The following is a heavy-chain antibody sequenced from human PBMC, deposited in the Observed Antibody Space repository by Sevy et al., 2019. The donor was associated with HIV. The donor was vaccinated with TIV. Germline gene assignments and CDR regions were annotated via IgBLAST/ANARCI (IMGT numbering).Heavy chain of an antibody. V-gene: IGHV3-33*01. D-gene: IGHD6-6*01. CDR1: GFTFSSYG. CDR3: ARDPLLKAARPGKWGGPLDY. J-gene: IGHJ4*02. Sequence: GGSLRLSCAASGFTFSSYGMHWVRQAPGKGLEWVAVIWYDGSNKYYADSVKGRFTISRDNSKNTLYLQMNSLRAEDTAVYYCARDPLLKAARPGKWGGPLDYWGQGTLVTVSS. CDR2: IWYDGSNK.